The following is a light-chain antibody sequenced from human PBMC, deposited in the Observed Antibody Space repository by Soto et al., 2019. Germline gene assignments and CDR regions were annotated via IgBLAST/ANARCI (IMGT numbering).Light chain of an antibody. J-gene: IGKJ1*01. CDR2: CAS. V-gene: IGKV3-20*01. CDR3: QQYGRT. CDR1: QSVSSSY. Sequence: ELGLTQSPGTLPLSPGERATLSCRASQSVSSSYLAWYQQKPGQAPRLLIYCASSRATGVPDRVNGSGSETDFALTISRLEPGEVAVYYCQQYGRTFGQGTKVEIK.